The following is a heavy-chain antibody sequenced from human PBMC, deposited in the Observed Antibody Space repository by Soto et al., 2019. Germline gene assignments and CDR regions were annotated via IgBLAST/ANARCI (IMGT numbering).Heavy chain of an antibody. Sequence: GGSLRLSCAASGFTFSSYSMNWVRRAPGRGLEWVSYISSSASTVFYADSVKGRFTISRDNAKNSVYLQMNSLRDEDTAVYYCARDLTQYGGGYWYFDLWGRGTLVTVSS. CDR3: ARDLTQYGGGYWYFDL. CDR2: ISSSASTV. D-gene: IGHD2-15*01. CDR1: GFTFSSYS. J-gene: IGHJ2*01. V-gene: IGHV3-48*02.